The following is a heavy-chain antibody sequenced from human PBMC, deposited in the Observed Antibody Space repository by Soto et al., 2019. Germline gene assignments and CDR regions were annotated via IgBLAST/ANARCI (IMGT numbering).Heavy chain of an antibody. J-gene: IGHJ6*02. Sequence: GASVKVSCKASGYTFTSYAMHWVRQAPGQRLEWMGWINAGNGNTKYSQKFQGRVTITADESTSTAYMELSSLRSEDTAVYYCARSQYDFWSGSYGMDVWGQGTTVTVSS. CDR2: INAGNGNT. CDR3: ARSQYDFWSGSYGMDV. D-gene: IGHD3-3*01. V-gene: IGHV1-3*01. CDR1: GYTFTSYA.